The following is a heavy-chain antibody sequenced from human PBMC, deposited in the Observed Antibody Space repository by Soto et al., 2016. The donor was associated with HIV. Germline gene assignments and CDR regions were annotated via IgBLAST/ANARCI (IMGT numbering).Heavy chain of an antibody. CDR1: GFTFDDYA. V-gene: IGHV3-9*03. CDR3: AKARGYYYDHYYFDY. J-gene: IGHJ4*02. D-gene: IGHD3-22*01. CDR2: ISWNSGSI. Sequence: EVQLVESGGGLVKPGGSLRLSCAASGFTFDDYAMHWVRQAPGKGLEWVSGISWNSGSIGYADSVKGRFTISRDNAKNSLYLQMNSLRAEDMALYYCAKARGYYYDHYYFDYWGQGTLVTVSS.